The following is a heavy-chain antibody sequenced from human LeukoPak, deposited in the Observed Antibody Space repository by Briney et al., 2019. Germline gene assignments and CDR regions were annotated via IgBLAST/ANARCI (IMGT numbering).Heavy chain of an antibody. CDR1: GFAVSSNY. CDR3: AKAPQDYSNPDY. V-gene: IGHV3-66*01. J-gene: IGHJ4*02. CDR2: IYGGDTT. Sequence: PGGSLRLSCAASGFAVSSNYMNWVRQAPGKGLQWISLIYGGDTTYYADSVKGRFIISRDNSRNTVSLQMNSLRVEDTAVYYCAKAPQDYSNPDYWGQGTLVTVSS. D-gene: IGHD4-11*01.